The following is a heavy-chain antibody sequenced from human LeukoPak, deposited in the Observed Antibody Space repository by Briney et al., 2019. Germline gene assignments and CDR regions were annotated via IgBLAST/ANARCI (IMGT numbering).Heavy chain of an antibody. J-gene: IGHJ4*02. CDR2: IYTSGST. V-gene: IGHV4-4*07. Sequence: KPSETLSLTCTVSGGSISSYYWSWIRQPAGKGLEWIGRIYTSGSTNYNPSLKSRVTMSVDTSKNQFSLKLSSVTAADTAVYYCASHFCSGGSCYYRGNDYWGQGTLVTVSS. CDR1: GGSISSYY. CDR3: ASHFCSGGSCYYRGNDY. D-gene: IGHD2-15*01.